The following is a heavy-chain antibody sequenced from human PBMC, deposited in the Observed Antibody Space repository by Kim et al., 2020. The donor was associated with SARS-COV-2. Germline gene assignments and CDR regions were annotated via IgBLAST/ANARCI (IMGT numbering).Heavy chain of an antibody. D-gene: IGHD1-1*01. J-gene: IGHJ4*02. CDR3: ARTTKGATWLDY. V-gene: IGHV1-3*01. Sequence: TKYSQKFQGRVTITRDTSAGTAYMERSSLRSEDTAVYYCARTTKGATWLDYWGQGTLVTVSS. CDR2: T.